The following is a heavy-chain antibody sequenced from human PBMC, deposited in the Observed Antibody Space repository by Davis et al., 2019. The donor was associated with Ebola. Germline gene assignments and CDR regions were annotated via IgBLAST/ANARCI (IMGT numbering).Heavy chain of an antibody. J-gene: IGHJ6*04. V-gene: IGHV3-23*01. CDR2: ISGSGGST. CDR1: VITFSSYV. D-gene: IGHD3-3*01. CDR3: AKSGLSFGVVKYHYGMDV. Sequence: GESLKISCTDSVITFSSYVMTWVRQAPGKGLEWVSVISGSGGSTYYADSVKGRFTISRDNSKKTLYLQMNSLRAEDTAVYYCAKSGLSFGVVKYHYGMDVWGKGTTVTVSS.